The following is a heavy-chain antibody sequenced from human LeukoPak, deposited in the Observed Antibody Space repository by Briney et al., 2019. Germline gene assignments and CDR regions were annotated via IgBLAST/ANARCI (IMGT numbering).Heavy chain of an antibody. CDR2: ISSSGSTI. CDR1: GFTFSDYY. CDR3: ARDYGVAAAGTFDY. Sequence: GGPLRFSCAASGFTFSDYYMSWIRQAPGKGLDGVSYISSSGSTIYYADSVKGRFTISRDNAKNSLYLQMNSLRAEDTAVYYCARDYGVAAAGTFDYWGQGTLVTVSS. J-gene: IGHJ4*02. V-gene: IGHV3-11*01. D-gene: IGHD6-13*01.